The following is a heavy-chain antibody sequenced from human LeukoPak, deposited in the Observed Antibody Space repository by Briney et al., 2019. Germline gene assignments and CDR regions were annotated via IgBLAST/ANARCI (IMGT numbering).Heavy chain of an antibody. CDR2: IYYSGST. CDR3: ARDLGGSNYYYYMDV. CDR1: GGSISSSSYY. D-gene: IGHD4-23*01. Sequence: SETLSLTCTVSGGSISSSSYYWGWIRQPPGKGLEWIGSIYYSGSTNFNPSLKSRVTISVDTSKNQFSLKLSSVTAADTAVYYCARDLGGSNYYYYMDVWGKGTTVTVSS. V-gene: IGHV4-39*07. J-gene: IGHJ6*03.